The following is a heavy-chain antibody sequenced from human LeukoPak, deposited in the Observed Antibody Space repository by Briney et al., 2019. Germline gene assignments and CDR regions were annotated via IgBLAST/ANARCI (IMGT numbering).Heavy chain of an antibody. V-gene: IGHV3-23*01. CDR1: GFTFSSYA. CDR2: ISGSGGST. D-gene: IGHD1-26*01. Sequence: GGSLRLSCAASGFTFSSYAMSWVRQAPGKGLEWVSAISGSGGSTYYADSVKGRFTISRDNSKNTLYLQMNSLRAEDTAVYYCATLPVVGAAVPSDYWGQGTLVTVSS. J-gene: IGHJ4*02. CDR3: ATLPVVGAAVPSDY.